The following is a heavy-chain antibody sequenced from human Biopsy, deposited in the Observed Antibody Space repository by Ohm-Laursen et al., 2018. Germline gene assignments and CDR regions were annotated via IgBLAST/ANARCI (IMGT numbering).Heavy chain of an antibody. D-gene: IGHD3-10*01. CDR2: ITNSGGTV. Sequence: SLRLSCTASGFTFSSYAMSWVRQPPGKGLEWVSYITNSGGTVYYEDSVKGRFTVSRDNAKNSLYLQMDRLRAEDTAVYYCARPPWGHAYGYYNGMDVWGLGTTVIVSS. V-gene: IGHV3-11*01. J-gene: IGHJ6*02. CDR1: GFTFSSYA. CDR3: ARPPWGHAYGYYNGMDV.